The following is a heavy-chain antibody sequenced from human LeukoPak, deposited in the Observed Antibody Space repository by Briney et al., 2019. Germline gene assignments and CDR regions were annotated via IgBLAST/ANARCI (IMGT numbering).Heavy chain of an antibody. CDR1: GGSISSYY. D-gene: IGHD3-3*01. Sequence: PSETLSLTCTVSGGSISSYYWSWIRQPPGKGLEWIGYIYYSGSTNYNPSLKSRVTISVDTSKNQFSLKLSSVIAADTAVYYCARGPRFFDYWGQGTLVTVSS. CDR3: ARGPRFFDY. CDR2: IYYSGST. J-gene: IGHJ4*02. V-gene: IGHV4-59*01.